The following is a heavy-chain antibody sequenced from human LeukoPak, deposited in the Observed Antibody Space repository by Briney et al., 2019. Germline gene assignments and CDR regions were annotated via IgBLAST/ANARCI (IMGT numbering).Heavy chain of an antibody. V-gene: IGHV3-30*02. CDR1: GFTFSSYG. J-gene: IGHJ4*02. CDR2: IRYDGSNK. CDR3: ARDSGSGWYHYFDY. D-gene: IGHD6-19*01. Sequence: GGSLRLSCAASGFTFSSYGMHWVRQAPGKGLEWVAFIRYDGSNKYYADSVKGRFTISRDNSKNTLYLQMNSLRAEDTAVYYCARDSGSGWYHYFDYWGQGTLVTVSS.